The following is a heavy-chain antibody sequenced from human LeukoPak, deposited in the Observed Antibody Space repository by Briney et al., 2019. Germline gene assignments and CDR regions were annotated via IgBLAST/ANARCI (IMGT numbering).Heavy chain of an antibody. D-gene: IGHD2-2*01. CDR2: IYYSGST. CDR3: ARDPGIGYCSSTSCPDAFDI. J-gene: IGHJ3*02. Sequence: SETLSLTCTVSGGSISSHYWSWIRQPPGKGLEWIGYIYYSGSTNYNPSLKSRVTISVDTSKNQLSLKLSSVTAADTAVYYCARDPGIGYCSSTSCPDAFDIWGQGTMVTVSS. CDR1: GGSISSHY. V-gene: IGHV4-59*11.